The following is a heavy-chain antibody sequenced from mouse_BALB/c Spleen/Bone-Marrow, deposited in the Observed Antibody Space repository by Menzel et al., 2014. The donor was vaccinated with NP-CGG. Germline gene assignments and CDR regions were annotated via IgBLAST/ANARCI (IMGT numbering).Heavy chain of an antibody. CDR2: INPSNGGT. D-gene: IGHD2-13*01. V-gene: IGHV1S81*02. CDR3: TREGDSPFAY. Sequence: VKLVESGAELVKPGASVKLSCKASDYTFTCYYMYWVKQRPGQGLEWIGEINPSNGGTNFNEKLKSKATLTVDKSSSTAYMQLSSLTSEDSAVYYCTREGDSPFAYWGQGTLVTVSA. CDR1: DYTFTCYY. J-gene: IGHJ3*01.